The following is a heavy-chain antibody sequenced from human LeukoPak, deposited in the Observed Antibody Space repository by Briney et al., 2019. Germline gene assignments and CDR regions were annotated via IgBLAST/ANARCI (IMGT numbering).Heavy chain of an antibody. D-gene: IGHD3-22*01. CDR1: GASITSSY. J-gene: IGHJ3*02. CDR2: IYYTGST. V-gene: IGHV4-59*01. CDR3: ARGHYDSSGSSNTFDM. Sequence: SETLSLTCTVSGASITSSYWSWIRQPPGKGLEWIGYIYYTGSTNYNPSLKGRVTMSLDTSKNQFSLRLSSVTAADTAFYYCARGHYDSSGSSNTFDMWGQGTMVTVSS.